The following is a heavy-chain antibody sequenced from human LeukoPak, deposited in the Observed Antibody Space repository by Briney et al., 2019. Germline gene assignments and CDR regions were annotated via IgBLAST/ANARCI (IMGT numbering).Heavy chain of an antibody. CDR2: ISSSSSYI. CDR3: ARDIVVVVAATRDY. V-gene: IGHV3-21*01. D-gene: IGHD2-15*01. Sequence: PGGSLRLSCAASGFTFSSYSMNWVRQAPGKGLEWVSSISSSSSYIFYADSVKGRFTISRDNAKNSLHLQMNSLRAEDTAVYYCARDIVVVVAATRDYWGQGTLVTVSS. J-gene: IGHJ4*02. CDR1: GFTFSSYS.